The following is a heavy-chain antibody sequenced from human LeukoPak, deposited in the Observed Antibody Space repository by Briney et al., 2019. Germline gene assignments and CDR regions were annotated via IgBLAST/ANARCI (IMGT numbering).Heavy chain of an antibody. D-gene: IGHD3-3*01. CDR3: AKDSSRGMRIGLLDY. CDR2: ISWDGGST. J-gene: IGHJ4*02. V-gene: IGHV3-43*01. CDR1: GFTFDDYT. Sequence: GGSLRLSCAASGFTFDDYTMHWVRQAPGKGLEWVSLISWDGGSTYYADSVKGRFTISRDNSKNSLYLQMNSLRTEDTALYYCAKDSSRGMRIGLLDYWGQGTLVTVSS.